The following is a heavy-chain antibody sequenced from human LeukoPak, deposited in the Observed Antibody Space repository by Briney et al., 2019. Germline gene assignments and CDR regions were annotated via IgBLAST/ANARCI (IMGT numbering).Heavy chain of an antibody. CDR1: GGTFSSYA. Sequence: SVKVSCKASGGTFSSYAISWVRQAPGQGLEWMGGIIPIFGTANYAQKLQGRVTITTEESTSTAYMGLSSLRSEDTAVYYCARPWKGKHGDYVHLSYWGQGTLVTVSS. CDR2: IIPIFGTA. J-gene: IGHJ4*02. V-gene: IGHV1-69*05. D-gene: IGHD4-17*01. CDR3: ARPWKGKHGDYVHLSY.